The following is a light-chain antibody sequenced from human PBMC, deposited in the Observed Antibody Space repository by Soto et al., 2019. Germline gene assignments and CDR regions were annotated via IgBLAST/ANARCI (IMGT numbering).Light chain of an antibody. CDR1: SSDVCGYNY. CDR2: EVS. V-gene: IGLV2-14*01. J-gene: IGLJ2*01. CDR3: SSYTSSSTLE. Sequence: QSVLTQPASVSGSPGQSITISCTGTSSDVCGYNYVSWYQQHPGKAPKLMIYEVSNRPSGVSNRFSGSKSGNTASLTISGLQAEDEADYYCSSYTSSSTLEFGGGTKLTVL.